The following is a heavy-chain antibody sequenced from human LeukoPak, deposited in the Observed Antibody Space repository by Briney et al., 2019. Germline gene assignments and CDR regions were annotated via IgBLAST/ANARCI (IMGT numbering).Heavy chain of an antibody. CDR3: ARKNYGDRHPYDY. D-gene: IGHD2-21*02. CDR2: INVGNGDT. V-gene: IGHV1-3*01. J-gene: IGHJ4*02. CDR1: GYTFTSYG. Sequence: WASVTVSCTASGYTFTSYGISWVRQAPGQGLEWMGYINVGNGDTKYSQKFQGRVTFTRDTSASIAYMELSSLTSEDTAIYYCARKNYGDRHPYDYWGQGTLVTVSS.